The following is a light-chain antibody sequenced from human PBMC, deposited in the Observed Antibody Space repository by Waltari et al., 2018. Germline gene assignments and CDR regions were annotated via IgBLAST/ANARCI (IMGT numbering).Light chain of an antibody. J-gene: IGLJ3*02. CDR3: QSYDSSLSGSRV. CDR1: SSNLGAGYH. V-gene: IGLV1-40*01. CDR2: GNS. Sequence: QSVLTQPPSVSGAPGQRVTISCTGSSSNLGAGYHGPWYQQLPGTAPNLLIYGNSNRPSGVPDRFSGSKSGTSASLAITGLQAEDEADYYCQSYDSSLSGSRVFGGGTKLTVL.